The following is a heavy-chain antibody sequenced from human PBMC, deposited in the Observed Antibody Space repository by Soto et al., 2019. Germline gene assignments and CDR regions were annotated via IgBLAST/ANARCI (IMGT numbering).Heavy chain of an antibody. CDR2: INPDNGDT. J-gene: IGHJ6*02. Sequence: GASVKVSCKASGYTFTVHYMHWVRQAPGQGLERMGWINPDNGDTNYAQKSQGRVTMTRDTSISTAYMELSRLRSDDTAVFYCARERMNGLDVWGQGTMVTVSS. V-gene: IGHV1-2*02. CDR1: GYTFTVHY. CDR3: ARERMNGLDV.